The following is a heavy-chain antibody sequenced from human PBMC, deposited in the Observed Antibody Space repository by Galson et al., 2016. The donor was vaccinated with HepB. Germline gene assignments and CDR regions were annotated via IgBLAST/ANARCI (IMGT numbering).Heavy chain of an antibody. D-gene: IGHD2-21*02. CDR2: IYYSGST. J-gene: IGHJ3*02. CDR3: ARLPKPGGDSASNAFDI. V-gene: IGHV4-39*01. CDR1: GGSLSSTSYY. Sequence: SETLSLTCTVSGGSLSSTSYYWVWIRQPPGKGLERIGTIYYSGSTYYSPSLKSRVTMSVDTSQNQFSLRLASVTAADTAVYYCARLPKPGGDSASNAFDIWGEGTMVTVSS.